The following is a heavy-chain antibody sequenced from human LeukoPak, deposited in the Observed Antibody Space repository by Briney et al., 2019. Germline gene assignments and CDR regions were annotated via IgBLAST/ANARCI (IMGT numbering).Heavy chain of an antibody. CDR1: GFTFSSKH. V-gene: IGHV3-20*04. CDR2: VKWNGGST. CDR3: ARPQPHGGEGAFDY. Sequence: AEALTLSCAASGFTFSSKHGRSGRRQPAKELERVTAVKWNGGSTGYADSVKGRFTISRDTAKNSLYLQICSLRAEDTALYYCARPQPHGGEGAFDYWGQGTPVTVSS. D-gene: IGHD4-23*01. J-gene: IGHJ4*02.